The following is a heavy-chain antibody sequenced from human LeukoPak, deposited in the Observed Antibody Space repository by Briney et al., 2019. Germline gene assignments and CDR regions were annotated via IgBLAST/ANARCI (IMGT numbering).Heavy chain of an antibody. J-gene: IGHJ4*02. V-gene: IGHV4-34*01. CDR2: INHSGST. CDR1: GGSFSGYY. D-gene: IGHD6-13*01. CDR3: ARGQGSSWYGASDY. Sequence: SETLSLTCAVYGGSFSGYYWSCIRQPPGKGLEWIGEINHSGSTNYNPSLKSRVTISVDTSKNQFSLKLSSVTAADTAVYYCARGQGSSWYGASDYWGQGTLVTVSS.